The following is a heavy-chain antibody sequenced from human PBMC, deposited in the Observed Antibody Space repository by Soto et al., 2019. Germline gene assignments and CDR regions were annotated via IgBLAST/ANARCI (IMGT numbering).Heavy chain of an antibody. CDR3: ARLLDYTSGNYHNGPEGYGMDV. V-gene: IGHV5-51*01. J-gene: IGHJ6*02. D-gene: IGHD3-10*01. CDR2: IYPGDSDT. Sequence: PGESLKISCKGSGYSFSSDWIGWVRQMPEKGLEWMGIIYPGDSDTRYSPSFQGQVTISADKSISTAYLQWSRLKASDTAMYYCARLLDYTSGNYHNGPEGYGMDVWGQGTTVTVSS. CDR1: GYSFSSDW.